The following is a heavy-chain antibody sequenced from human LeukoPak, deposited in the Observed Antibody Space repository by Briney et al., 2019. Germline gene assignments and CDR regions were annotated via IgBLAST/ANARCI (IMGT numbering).Heavy chain of an antibody. CDR3: AREGSSHFDY. CDR1: GGSISSSSYY. Sequence: SETLSLTCTVSGGSISSSSYYWGWIRQPPGKGLEWIGSIYYNGSTYYNPSLKSRVTMSVDTSKNQFSLKLSSVTAADTAVYYCAREGSSHFDYWGQGTLVTVSS. CDR2: IYYNGST. J-gene: IGHJ4*02. D-gene: IGHD6-13*01. V-gene: IGHV4-39*07.